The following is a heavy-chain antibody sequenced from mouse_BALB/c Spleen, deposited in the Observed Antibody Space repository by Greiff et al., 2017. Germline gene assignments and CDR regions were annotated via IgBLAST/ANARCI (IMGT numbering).Heavy chain of an antibody. CDR1: GYTFTSYW. D-gene: IGHD2-4*01. V-gene: IGHV1-7*01. CDR2: INPSTGYT. CDR3: ALTMITTD. J-gene: IGHJ2*01. Sequence: QVQLKESGAELAKPGASVKMSCKASGYTFTSYWMHWVKQRPGQGLEWIGYINPSTGYTEYNQKFKDKATLTADKSSSTAYMQLSSLTSEDSAVYYCALTMITTDWGQGTTLTVSS.